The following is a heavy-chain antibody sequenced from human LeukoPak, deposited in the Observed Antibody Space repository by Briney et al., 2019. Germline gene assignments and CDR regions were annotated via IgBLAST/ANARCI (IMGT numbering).Heavy chain of an antibody. CDR2: IYFSGNS. V-gene: IGHV4-39*01. CDR1: GGSISSPSYF. J-gene: IGHJ6*03. CDR3: ARHVEYRGYYNYYSYYMDV. Sequence: SETLSLTCAVSGGSISSPSYFWGWIRQPPGKGLEWIGSIYFSGNSYYNPSLKSRATISVDTSKNQFSLRLSSVTAADTAVFYFARHVEYRGYYNYYSYYMDVWGKGTPVTVSS. D-gene: IGHD5-12*01.